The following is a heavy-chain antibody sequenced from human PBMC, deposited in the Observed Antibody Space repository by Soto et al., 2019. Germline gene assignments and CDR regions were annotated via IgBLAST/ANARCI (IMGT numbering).Heavy chain of an antibody. Sequence: QVQLVQSGAEVKKPGSSVKVSCKASGGTFSSYAISWVRQAPGQGLEWVGGIIPIFGTANYAQKFQGRVTITADESTSTAYMELSSLRSEDTAVYYCAREYRTQQLVLPWFDPWGQGTLVTVSS. D-gene: IGHD6-13*01. V-gene: IGHV1-69*01. CDR2: IIPIFGTA. CDR3: AREYRTQQLVLPWFDP. J-gene: IGHJ5*02. CDR1: GGTFSSYA.